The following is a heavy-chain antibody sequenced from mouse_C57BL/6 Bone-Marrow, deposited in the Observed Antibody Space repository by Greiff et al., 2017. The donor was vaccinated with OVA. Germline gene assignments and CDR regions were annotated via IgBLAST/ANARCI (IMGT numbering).Heavy chain of an antibody. D-gene: IGHD1-1*01. CDR1: GYTFTDYY. J-gene: IGHJ1*03. Sequence: EVQRVESGPELVKPGASVKISCKASGYTFTDYYMNWVKQSHGKSLEWIGDINPNNGGTSYNQKFKGKATLTVDKSSSTAYMELRSLTSEDSAVYYCARRTTVVATDFDVWGTGTTVTVSS. CDR2: INPNNGGT. CDR3: ARRTTVVATDFDV. V-gene: IGHV1-26*01.